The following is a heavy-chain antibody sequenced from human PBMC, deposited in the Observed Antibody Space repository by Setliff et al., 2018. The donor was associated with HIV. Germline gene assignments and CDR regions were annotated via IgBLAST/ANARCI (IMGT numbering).Heavy chain of an antibody. CDR2: IYHSGST. CDR1: GGSISSSNG. CDR3: ARSPLYSGYERYYFDY. V-gene: IGHV4-4*02. J-gene: IGHJ4*02. D-gene: IGHD5-12*01. Sequence: PSETLSLTCAVSGGSISSSNGWSWVRQPPGKGLEWIGEIYHSGSTNYNPSLKSRVTISIDRSKTQFSLKLSSVTAADTAVYYCARSPLYSGYERYYFDYWGQGTLVTVSS.